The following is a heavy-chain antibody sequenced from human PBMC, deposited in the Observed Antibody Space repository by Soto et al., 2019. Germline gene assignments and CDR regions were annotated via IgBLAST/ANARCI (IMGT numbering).Heavy chain of an antibody. CDR3: ARGLYYYGAGSLPDY. Sequence: QLQLQESGPGLVKPSETLSLTCTVSGGSISSSSSYWGWIRQPPGKGLEWIGSIYYSGNTYYNPSLQSRVTMSVDTSKKQFSLRLKSVTAADTVVYYCARGLYYYGAGSLPDYWGQGTLVTVSS. J-gene: IGHJ4*02. CDR2: IYYSGNT. D-gene: IGHD3-10*01. CDR1: GGSISSSSSY. V-gene: IGHV4-39*01.